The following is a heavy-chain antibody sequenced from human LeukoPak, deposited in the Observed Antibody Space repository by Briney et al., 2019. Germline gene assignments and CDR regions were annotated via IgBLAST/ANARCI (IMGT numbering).Heavy chain of an antibody. CDR3: ARGIEAGVDY. CDR2: MNPNSGNT. D-gene: IGHD6-19*01. J-gene: IGHJ4*02. V-gene: IGHV1-8*01. CDR1: GYTFTSLG. Sequence: GASVKVSCKASGYTFTSLGINWVRQATGQGLEWMGWMNPNSGNTGYAQKFQGRVTMTRNTSISTAYMELSSLTSEDTAVYYCARGIEAGVDYWGQGTLVTVSS.